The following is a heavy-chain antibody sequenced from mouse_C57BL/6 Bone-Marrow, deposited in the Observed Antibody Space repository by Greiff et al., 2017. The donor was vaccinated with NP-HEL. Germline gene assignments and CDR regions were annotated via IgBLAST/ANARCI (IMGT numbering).Heavy chain of an antibody. CDR3: ARATTPQQGFAY. CDR2: ISDGGSYT. CDR1: GFTFSSYA. J-gene: IGHJ3*01. Sequence: EVKLVESGGGLVKPGGSLKLSCAASGFTFSSYAMSWVRQTPEKRLEWVATISDGGSYTYYPDNVKGRFTISRDNAKNNLYLQMSHLKSEDTAMYYWARATTPQQGFAYWGQGTLVTVSA. V-gene: IGHV5-4*03. D-gene: IGHD1-1*01.